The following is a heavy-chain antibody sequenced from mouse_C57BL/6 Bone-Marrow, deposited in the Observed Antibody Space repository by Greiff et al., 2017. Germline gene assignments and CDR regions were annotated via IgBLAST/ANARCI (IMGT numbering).Heavy chain of an antibody. J-gene: IGHJ1*03. D-gene: IGHD1-1*01. CDR2: IRNKANGYTK. V-gene: IGHV7-3*01. Sequence: VMLVESGGGLVQPGGSLSLSCAASGFTFTDYYMSWVRQPPGKALEWLGFIRNKANGYTKESSASVKGRFTISRDNSQSILYLQMNALRAEDSATYYCARFDYYGSSYGYWYFDVWGTGTTVTVSS. CDR3: ARFDYYGSSYGYWYFDV. CDR1: GFTFTDYY.